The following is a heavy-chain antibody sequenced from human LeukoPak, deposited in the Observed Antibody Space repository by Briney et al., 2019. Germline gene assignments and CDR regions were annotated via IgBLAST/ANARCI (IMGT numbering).Heavy chain of an antibody. CDR3: ARPNGNNNLDAFDI. D-gene: IGHD5-24*01. V-gene: IGHV1-2*02. CDR2: INPNSGGT. CDR1: GYTFTGYY. J-gene: IGHJ3*02. Sequence: ASVKVSCKASGYTFTGYYMHWVRQAPGQGLEWMGWINPNSGGTNYAQKFQGRVTMTRDTSISTAYMELSRLRSDDTAVYYCARPNGNNNLDAFDIWGQGTMVTVSS.